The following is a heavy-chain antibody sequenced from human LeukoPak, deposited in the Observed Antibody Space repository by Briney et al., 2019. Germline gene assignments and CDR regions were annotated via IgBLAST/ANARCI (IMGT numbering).Heavy chain of an antibody. CDR1: GFIFSNYG. CDR2: ISSSGGST. J-gene: IGHJ3*02. D-gene: IGHD3-10*01. Sequence: GGSLRLSCAGSGFIFSNYGMSWVRQAPGKGLEWVSAISSSGGSTFYADSVKGRFTISRDNSKNTLYLQMNSLRAEDTAVYYCAKTPNFGEAAFDIWGQGTMVTVSS. V-gene: IGHV3-23*01. CDR3: AKTPNFGEAAFDI.